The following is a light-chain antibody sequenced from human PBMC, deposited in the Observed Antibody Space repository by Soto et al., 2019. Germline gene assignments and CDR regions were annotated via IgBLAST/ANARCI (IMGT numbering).Light chain of an antibody. CDR3: QQYGSSPT. Sequence: EIVLTQSPGTLSLSPGERATLSCRASQSVSSNYLAWYRQKPGHAPRLLNYATSSSASDIPDRFSGSGSGNDFPITSSRLEPEDFLVYCCQQYGSSPTFGQGTKVDTK. CDR2: ATS. V-gene: IGKV3-20*01. CDR1: QSVSSNY. J-gene: IGKJ1*01.